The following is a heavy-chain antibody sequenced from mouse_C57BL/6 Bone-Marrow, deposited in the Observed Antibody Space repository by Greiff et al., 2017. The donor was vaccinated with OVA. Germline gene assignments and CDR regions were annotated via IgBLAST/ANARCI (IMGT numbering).Heavy chain of an antibody. Sequence: QVTLKVSGPGILQPSQTLSLTCSFSGFSLSTFGMGVGWIRQPSGKGLEWLAHIWWDDDKYYNQALKSRLTISKATSKNQGFLKIANLDTADTATYYWARIAYGSPPFAYWGQGTLVTVSA. D-gene: IGHD1-1*01. CDR1: GFSLSTFGMG. CDR2: IWWDDDK. J-gene: IGHJ3*01. CDR3: ARIAYGSPPFAY. V-gene: IGHV8-8*01.